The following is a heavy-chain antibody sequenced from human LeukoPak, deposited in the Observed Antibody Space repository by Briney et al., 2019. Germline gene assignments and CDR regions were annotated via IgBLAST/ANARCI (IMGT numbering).Heavy chain of an antibody. D-gene: IGHD3-9*01. CDR2: ISYDGSNK. CDR1: GFTFSSYA. V-gene: IGHV3-30-3*01. Sequence: GGSLRLSCAASGFTFSSYAMSWVRQAPGKGLEWVAVISYDGSNKYYADSVKGRFTISRDNSKNTLYLQMNSLRAEDTAVYYCARGGYYHNWGQGTLVTVSS. CDR3: ARGGYYHN. J-gene: IGHJ4*02.